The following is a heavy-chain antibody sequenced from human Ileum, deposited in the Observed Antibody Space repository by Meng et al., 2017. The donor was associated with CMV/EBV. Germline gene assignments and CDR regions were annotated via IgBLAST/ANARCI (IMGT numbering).Heavy chain of an antibody. D-gene: IGHD3-3*01. CDR2: INHSGST. J-gene: IGHJ5*02. CDR3: ARGSSKFFGVVIIKFDP. V-gene: IGHV4-34*01. Sequence: GSFSGYYWSWIRQPLGKGLEWIGEINHSGSTNYNPSLKSRVTISVDTSKNQFSLKLSSVTAADTAVYYCARGSSKFFGVVIIKFDPWGQGTLVTVSS. CDR1: GSFSGYY.